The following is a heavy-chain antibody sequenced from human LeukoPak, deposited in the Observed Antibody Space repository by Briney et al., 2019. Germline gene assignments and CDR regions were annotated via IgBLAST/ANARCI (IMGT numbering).Heavy chain of an antibody. CDR3: AREEAGGSHRYEYFQH. D-gene: IGHD1-26*01. CDR2: IIPILGIA. J-gene: IGHJ1*01. CDR1: GGTFSIYA. Sequence: SVKVSCTASGGTFSIYAISWVRQAPGQGLEWMGRIIPILGIANYAQKFQGRVTITADKSTSTAYMELSSLRSEDTAVYYCAREEAGGSHRYEYFQHWGQGTLVTVSS. V-gene: IGHV1-69*04.